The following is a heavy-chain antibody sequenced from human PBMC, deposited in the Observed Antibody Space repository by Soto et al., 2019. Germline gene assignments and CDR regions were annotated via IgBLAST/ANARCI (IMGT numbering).Heavy chain of an antibody. CDR2: VYITGST. CDR3: ARAGSDGFDI. J-gene: IGHJ3*02. V-gene: IGHV4-4*07. Sequence: PSETLCVTCIVSVGSISSFYWNWIRQSAEKGLEWIGRVYITGSTNYHPSLRSRVTMSVGTSKNQFSLKLSSVTAADTAVYYCARAGSDGFDIWGQGTRVTVSS. CDR1: VGSISSFY.